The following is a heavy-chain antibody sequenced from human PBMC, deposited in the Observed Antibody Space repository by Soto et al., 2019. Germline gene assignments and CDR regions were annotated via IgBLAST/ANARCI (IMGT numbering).Heavy chain of an antibody. V-gene: IGHV4-31*03. CDR3: ARIYYDFWSGYYLRDRETRGLYYYYGMDV. CDR2: IYYSGST. Sequence: SETLSLTCTVSGGSISSGGYYWSWIRQHPGKGLEWIGYIYYSGSTYYNPSLKSRVTISVDTSKNQFSLKLSSVTAADTAVYYCARIYYDFWSGYYLRDRETRGLYYYYGMDVWGQGTTVTVSS. J-gene: IGHJ6*02. CDR1: GGSISSGGYY. D-gene: IGHD3-3*01.